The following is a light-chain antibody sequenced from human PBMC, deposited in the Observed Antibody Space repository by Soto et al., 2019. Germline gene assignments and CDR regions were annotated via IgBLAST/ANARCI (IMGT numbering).Light chain of an antibody. CDR2: AAS. J-gene: IGKJ5*01. CDR1: QSISSY. V-gene: IGKV1-39*01. Sequence: DIEMTQSPSSPSASVRDRFTITFAASQSISSYLNWYQQKPGKAPKLLIYAASSLQSGVPSRFSGSGSGTDFTLTISSLQPEDFATYYCQQSYSTLITFGQGTRLEI. CDR3: QQSYSTLIT.